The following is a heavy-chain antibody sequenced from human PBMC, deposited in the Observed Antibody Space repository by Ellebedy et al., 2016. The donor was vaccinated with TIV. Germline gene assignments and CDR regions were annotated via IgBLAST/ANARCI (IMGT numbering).Heavy chain of an antibody. CDR2: SYKSGNT. V-gene: IGHV3-53*01. D-gene: IGHD6-19*01. Sequence: GESLKISCAASGVSVSSSDMGWVRQAPGKGLEWVSVSYKSGNTHNAESVKGRFTTSRDNSKNTLDLQMNSLRADDTAVYYCATSSRGWGYDAFDIWGRGTMVTVSS. CDR1: GVSVSSSD. CDR3: ATSSRGWGYDAFDI. J-gene: IGHJ3*02.